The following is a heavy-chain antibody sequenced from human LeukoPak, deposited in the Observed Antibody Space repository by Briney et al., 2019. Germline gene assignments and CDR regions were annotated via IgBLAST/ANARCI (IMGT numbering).Heavy chain of an antibody. CDR1: GFTFSSYE. CDR2: ISSSGSAI. V-gene: IGHV3-48*03. Sequence: GGSLRLSCAASGFTFSSYEMTWVRQAPGKGLEWISYISSSGSAIYYADSVKGRFTISRDNAKNSLYLQMNSLRAEDTAVYYCSRDYNFDYWGQGTLVTVSS. J-gene: IGHJ4*02. CDR3: SRDYNFDY.